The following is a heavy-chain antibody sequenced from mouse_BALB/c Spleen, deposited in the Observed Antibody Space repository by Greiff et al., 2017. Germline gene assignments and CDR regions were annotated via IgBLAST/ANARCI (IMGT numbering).Heavy chain of an antibody. D-gene: IGHD2-3*01. V-gene: IGHV5-12-1*01. Sequence: EVQLVESGGGLVKPGGSLKLSCAASGFAFSSYDMSWVRQTPEKRLEWVAYISSGGGSTYYPDTVKGRFTISRDNAKNTLYLQMSSLKSEDTAMYYCARHDGYFAYWGQGTLVTVSA. J-gene: IGHJ3*01. CDR3: ARHDGYFAY. CDR1: GFAFSSYD. CDR2: ISSGGGST.